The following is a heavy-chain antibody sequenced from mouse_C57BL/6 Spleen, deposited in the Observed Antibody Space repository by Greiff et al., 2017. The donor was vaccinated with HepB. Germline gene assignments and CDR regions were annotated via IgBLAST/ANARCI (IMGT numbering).Heavy chain of an antibody. V-gene: IGHV1-47*01. D-gene: IGHD2-5*01. Sequence: VQLQQPGAELVKPGASVKMSCKASGYTFTTYPIEWLKQNPGKSLEWIGNFHPYNDDTKYNEKFKGKATLTVEKSSSTVCLELNRLTSDDSAVYYCARGASYYSNYGYAMDYWGQGTSVTVSS. CDR1: GYTFTTYP. CDR2: FHPYNDDT. J-gene: IGHJ4*01. CDR3: ARGASYYSNYGYAMDY.